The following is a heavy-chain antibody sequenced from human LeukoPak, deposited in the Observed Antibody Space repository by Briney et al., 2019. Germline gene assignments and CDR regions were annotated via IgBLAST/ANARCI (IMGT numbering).Heavy chain of an antibody. CDR1: GFTFDDYG. CDR2: INWNGGST. D-gene: IGHD6-6*01. Sequence: PGGSLRLSCAASGFTFDDYGMSWVRQAPGKGLEWVSGINWNGGSTGYADSVKGRFTISRDNAKNSLYLQMNSLRAEDTALYYCARVFGIPARHSDYYYYYYSDAWGKGTTVTDSS. CDR3: ARVFGIPARHSDYYYYYYSDA. J-gene: IGHJ6*03. V-gene: IGHV3-20*04.